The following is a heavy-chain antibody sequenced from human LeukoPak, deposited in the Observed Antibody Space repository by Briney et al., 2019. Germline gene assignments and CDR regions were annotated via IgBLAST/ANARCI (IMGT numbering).Heavy chain of an antibody. CDR1: GYTFTGYY. CDR2: INPNSGGT. D-gene: IGHD4-23*01. V-gene: IGHV1-2*02. J-gene: IGHJ4*02. Sequence: ASVKVSCKASGYTFTGYYMHWVRQAPGQGLEWVGWINPNSGGTYYAQKFQGRVTMTSDTSISTAYMELGRLRSDNTAVYYCARDLYGGTSATFDYWGQGTLVTVSS. CDR3: ARDLYGGTSATFDY.